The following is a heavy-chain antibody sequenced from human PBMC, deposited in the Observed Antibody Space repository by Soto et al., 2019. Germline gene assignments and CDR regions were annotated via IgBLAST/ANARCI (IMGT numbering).Heavy chain of an antibody. CDR1: THTFTSYF. D-gene: IGHD3-9*01. CDR2: INPSGGST. Sequence: QVQLVQSGAEVKKPGASVKVSCKASTHTFTSYFIHWVRQAPGQGLEWMGMINPSGGSTGYAQQFQGRVTMTRDTSTSTLYMELSSLRSEDTAVYYCARRILPGYYYDYWGQGTLVTVS. V-gene: IGHV1-46*03. CDR3: ARRILPGYYYDY. J-gene: IGHJ4*02.